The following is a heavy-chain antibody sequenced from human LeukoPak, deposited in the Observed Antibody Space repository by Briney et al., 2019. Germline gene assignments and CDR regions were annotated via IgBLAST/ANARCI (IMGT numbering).Heavy chain of an antibody. CDR2: IYYSGST. J-gene: IGHJ4*02. CDR3: ARGYAYGPNYYFDY. D-gene: IGHD5-18*01. CDR1: GGSISNYY. V-gene: IGHV4-59*01. Sequence: PSETLSLTCSLSGGSISNYYWSWVRQPPGKGLEWIGYIYYSGSTDYNPSLKSRVTISIDTSKNHFSLRLSSVTAADTASYYCARGYAYGPNYYFDYWGQGTLVTVSS.